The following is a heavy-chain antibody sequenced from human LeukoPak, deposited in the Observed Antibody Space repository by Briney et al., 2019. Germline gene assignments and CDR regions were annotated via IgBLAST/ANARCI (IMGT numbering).Heavy chain of an antibody. D-gene: IGHD2-2*01. CDR1: GYTFASYG. V-gene: IGHV1-18*04. CDR3: ARDRLPYCSSTSCIYFDY. CDR2: ISAYNGNT. Sequence: GASVKVSCKASGYTFASYGISWVRQAPGQGLEWMGWISAYNGNTNYAQKLQGRVTMTTDTSTSTAYMELRSLTSDDTAVYYCARDRLPYCSSTSCIYFDYWGQGTLVTVSS. J-gene: IGHJ4*02.